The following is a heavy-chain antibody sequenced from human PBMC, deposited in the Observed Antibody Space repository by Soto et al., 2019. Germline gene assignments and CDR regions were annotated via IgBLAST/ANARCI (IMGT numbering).Heavy chain of an antibody. J-gene: IGHJ4*02. CDR3: ARDQMATINVDS. V-gene: IGHV3-21*06. D-gene: IGHD5-12*01. CDR2: TRSSSSYI. Sequence: EVQLVESGGGLVKPGGSLRLSCAASGFIFSSYSMNWVRQAPGKGLEWVSSTRSSSSYIHYADSVRGRFTISRDNAKNSLYLQMNSLRAEDTAVYYCARDQMATINVDSWGQGTLVTVSS. CDR1: GFIFSSYS.